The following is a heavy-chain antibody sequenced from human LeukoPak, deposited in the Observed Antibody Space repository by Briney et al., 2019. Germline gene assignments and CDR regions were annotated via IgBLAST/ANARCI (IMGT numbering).Heavy chain of an antibody. CDR3: ARDLPTSYGDYFGY. CDR2: IWYDGSNK. V-gene: IGHV3-33*01. J-gene: IGHJ4*02. Sequence: GRSLRLSCAASGFTFSSYGMHWVRQAPGKGLEWVAVIWYDGSNKYYADSVKGRFTISRDNSKNTLYLQMNSLRAEDTAVYYCARDLPTSYGDYFGYWGQGTLVTVSS. D-gene: IGHD4-17*01. CDR1: GFTFSSYG.